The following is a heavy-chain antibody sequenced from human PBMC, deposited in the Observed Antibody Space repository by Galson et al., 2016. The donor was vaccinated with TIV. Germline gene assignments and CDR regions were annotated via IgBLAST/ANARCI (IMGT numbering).Heavy chain of an antibody. V-gene: IGHV1-18*04. CDR1: GYSFLSYG. J-gene: IGHJ6*02. CDR3: ATELYCISISCYYYYGLDV. CDR2: ISAYNGDI. D-gene: IGHD2-2*01. Sequence: SVKVSCKASGYSFLSYGMTWVRQAPGRGLEWLGWISAYNGDIKSARKFQGRVTMTTDTSTDTAYMELRSLGSDDKAVYYCATELYCISISCYYYYGLDVWGHGTTVTVSS.